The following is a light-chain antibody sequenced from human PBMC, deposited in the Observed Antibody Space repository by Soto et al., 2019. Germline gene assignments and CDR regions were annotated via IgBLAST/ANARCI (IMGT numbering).Light chain of an antibody. CDR1: QSVSSY. CDR2: DAS. Sequence: EIVLTQSPATLSLSPGERATLSCRASQSVSSYLAWYQQKPGQAPRLLIYDASNRATDIPARFSGSGSETDFTLTISSLEPEDFAVYYCQQRSNWVTFGGGTKVEIK. J-gene: IGKJ4*01. V-gene: IGKV3-11*01. CDR3: QQRSNWVT.